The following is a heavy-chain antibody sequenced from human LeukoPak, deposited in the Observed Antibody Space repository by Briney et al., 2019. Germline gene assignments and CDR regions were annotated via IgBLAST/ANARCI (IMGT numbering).Heavy chain of an antibody. CDR2: IYYSGST. J-gene: IGHJ4*02. Sequence: LXLTXXXSGGXXXSSXYYWGWIRQPPGKGLEWIGSIYYSGSTYYNPSLKSRITISVDTSKNQFSLKLSSVTAADTAVYYCARHYLSNYDFWSGLGYWGQGTLVTVSS. CDR1: GGXXXSSXYY. D-gene: IGHD3-3*01. V-gene: IGHV4-39*01. CDR3: ARHYLSNYDFWSGLGY.